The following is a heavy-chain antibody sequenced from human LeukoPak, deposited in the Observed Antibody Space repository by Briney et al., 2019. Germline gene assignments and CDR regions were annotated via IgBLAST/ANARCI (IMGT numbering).Heavy chain of an antibody. J-gene: IGHJ4*02. V-gene: IGHV3-48*03. CDR2: ISSSGSTI. Sequence: GGSLRLSCAASGFTFSSYEMNWVRQAPGKGLEWVSYISSSGSTIYCADSVKGRFTISRDNAKNSLYLQMNSLRAEDTAVYYCARNSGSYYPYWGQGTLVTVSS. CDR3: ARNSGSYYPY. D-gene: IGHD1-26*01. CDR1: GFTFSSYE.